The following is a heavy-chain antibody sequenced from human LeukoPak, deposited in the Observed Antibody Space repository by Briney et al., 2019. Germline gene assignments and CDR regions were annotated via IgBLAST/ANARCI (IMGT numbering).Heavy chain of an antibody. CDR2: INPSGGSP. D-gene: IGHD1-26*01. V-gene: IGHV1-46*01. CDR1: GYAFTSYY. CDR3: ARVSVAATYFRAFDI. J-gene: IGHJ3*02. Sequence: ASVRVSCKAAGYAFTSYYMHWLRQAPGQGLEWMGIINPSGGSPTYAQNFQGRVTMTRDTSTSTVYMDLRSLRSEDTAVYYCARVSVAATYFRAFDIWGQGTLVTVSS.